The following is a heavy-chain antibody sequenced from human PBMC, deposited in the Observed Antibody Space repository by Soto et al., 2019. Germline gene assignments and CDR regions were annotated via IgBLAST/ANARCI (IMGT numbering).Heavy chain of an antibody. CDR3: AREVPAAPSRCPSYYGMDV. CDR2: IKHDGSDQ. V-gene: IGHV3-7*01. Sequence: EVQLVESGGGLVQPGGSLRLSCEASGFTCSSYWMSWVRQAPGKGLEWLANIKHDGSDQYYVGSVKGRFTISRDNAKNSLYLQMNSRGDEDTALYSCAREVPAAPSRCPSYYGMDVWGHGTTVTVSS. CDR1: GFTCSSYW. J-gene: IGHJ6*02. D-gene: IGHD2-2*01.